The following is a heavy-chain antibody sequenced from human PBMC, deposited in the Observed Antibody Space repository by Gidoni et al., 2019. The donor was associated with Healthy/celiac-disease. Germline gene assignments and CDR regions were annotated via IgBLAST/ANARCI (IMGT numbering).Heavy chain of an antibody. CDR1: GYTFTSYY. Sequence: QAQLVQSGAEVKKPGASVQVSCKASGYTFTSYYMHWVRQAPGQGLEWMGIINPSGGSTSYAQKFQGRVTMTRDTSTSTVYMELSSLRSEDTAVYYCARDYDILTGYGGGDYWGQGTLVTVSS. J-gene: IGHJ4*02. D-gene: IGHD3-9*01. CDR2: INPSGGST. CDR3: ARDYDILTGYGGGDY. V-gene: IGHV1-46*01.